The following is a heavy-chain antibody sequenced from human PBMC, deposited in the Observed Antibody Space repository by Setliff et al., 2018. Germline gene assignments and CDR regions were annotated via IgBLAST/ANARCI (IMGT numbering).Heavy chain of an antibody. J-gene: IGHJ4*02. CDR1: GFTFSNAW. Sequence: GSLRLSCAASGFTFSNAWMSWVRQAPGKGLEWVGRIKSKTDGGTTDYAAPVKGRFTISRDDSKNALYLQMNSLKTEDTAVYYCTTDPHYDILTGYQNFDYWGQGTLVTVSS. D-gene: IGHD3-9*01. CDR3: TTDPHYDILTGYQNFDY. CDR2: IKSKTDGGTT. V-gene: IGHV3-15*01.